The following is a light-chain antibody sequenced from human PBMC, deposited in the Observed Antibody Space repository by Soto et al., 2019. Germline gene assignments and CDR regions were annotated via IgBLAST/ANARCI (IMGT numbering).Light chain of an antibody. CDR1: QSVLSW. CDR3: QQYGSSPVT. V-gene: IGKV1-5*01. Sequence: DIQMTQSPSTLPASVGDRVTITCRASQSVLSWLAWYQQKPGTAPKLLIFDASRLESGVPSRFSGSGSGTDFTLTISRLEPEDFAVYYCQQYGSSPVTFGQGTKV. J-gene: IGKJ1*01. CDR2: DAS.